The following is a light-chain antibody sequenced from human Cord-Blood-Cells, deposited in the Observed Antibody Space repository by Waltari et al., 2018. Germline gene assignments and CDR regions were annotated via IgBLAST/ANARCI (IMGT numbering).Light chain of an antibody. J-gene: IGLJ3*02. CDR1: SSDVGGYNY. CDR2: DVS. V-gene: IGLV2-14*01. Sequence: QSALTQPASVSGSPGQSITISCTGTSSDVGGYNYVSWYQQHPGKAPKLMIYDVSNRPSGVSNRFSGSKSGNTASLTISGLQAEDEADYYGCSYAGSSTWVFGGGTKLTVL. CDR3: CSYAGSSTWV.